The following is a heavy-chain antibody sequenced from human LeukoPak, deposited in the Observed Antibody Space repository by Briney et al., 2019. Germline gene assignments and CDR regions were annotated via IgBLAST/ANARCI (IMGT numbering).Heavy chain of an antibody. J-gene: IGHJ4*02. CDR2: IYYSGST. CDR3: ARCAGGSYYD. D-gene: IGHD1-26*01. Sequence: SETLSLTCTVSGGSISSSSYYWGWIRQPPGKGLEWIGSIYYSGSTNYNPSLKSRVTISVDTSKNQFSLKLSSVTAADTAVYYCARCAGGSYYDWGQGTLVTVSS. CDR1: GGSISSSSYY. V-gene: IGHV4-39*07.